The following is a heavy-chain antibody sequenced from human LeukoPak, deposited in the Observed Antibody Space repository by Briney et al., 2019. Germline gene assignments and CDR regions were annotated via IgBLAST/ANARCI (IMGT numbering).Heavy chain of an antibody. CDR1: GFTFSSYA. J-gene: IGHJ4*02. CDR3: AKALGAAFDY. D-gene: IGHD3-10*01. Sequence: GGSLRLSCAASGFTFSSYAMSWVRQAPGKGLEWVTVISYDGSNKYYPDSVKGRFTISRDNSKNTVYLQMNNLRAEDTAVYYCAKALGAAFDYWGQGTLVTVSS. CDR2: ISYDGSNK. V-gene: IGHV3-30*18.